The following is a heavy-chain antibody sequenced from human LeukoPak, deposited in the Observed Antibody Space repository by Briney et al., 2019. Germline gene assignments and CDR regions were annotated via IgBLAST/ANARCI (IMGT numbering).Heavy chain of an antibody. Sequence: ASVKVSCKCSGYTFTSYGIVWVRQATGQGPEWMGWMNPYNGDTAYGQKFQGRVSFTRDISISTAYMELSSLRSEDTAVYYCATDLRWGQGTLVTVSS. V-gene: IGHV1-8*01. CDR3: ATDLR. J-gene: IGHJ4*02. CDR2: MNPYNGDT. CDR1: GYTFTSYG.